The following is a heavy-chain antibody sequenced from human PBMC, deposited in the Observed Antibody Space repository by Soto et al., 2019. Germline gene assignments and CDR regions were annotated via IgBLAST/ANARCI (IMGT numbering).Heavy chain of an antibody. V-gene: IGHV3-73*01. CDR1: GFTFSDSG. Sequence: QTGGSLRLSCAASGFTFSDSGVHWVRQASGKGLEWVGRIKTKSSNYATAYAASVKGRFTISRDDSKNMAYLQINSLKTEDTAMYYCRAMAGIDYWGQGTLVTVSS. D-gene: IGHD6-19*01. J-gene: IGHJ4*02. CDR2: IKTKSSNYAT. CDR3: RAMAGIDY.